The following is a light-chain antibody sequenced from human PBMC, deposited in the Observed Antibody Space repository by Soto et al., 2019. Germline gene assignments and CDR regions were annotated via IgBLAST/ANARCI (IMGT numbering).Light chain of an antibody. CDR2: GTS. V-gene: IGKV3-20*01. CDR1: QSVSSSY. CDR3: QQNGSPSWT. Sequence: EIVLTQSPGTLSLSPGERATLSCRASQSVSSSYLAWYQQKPGQAPRLLIYGTSSRATAIPDRFSGSGSGTDFTLTISRLEPENFEVYYGQQNGSPSWTFGQGTK. J-gene: IGKJ1*01.